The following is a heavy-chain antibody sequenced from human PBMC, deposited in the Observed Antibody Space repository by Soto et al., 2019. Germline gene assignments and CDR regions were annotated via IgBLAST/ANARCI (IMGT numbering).Heavy chain of an antibody. Sequence: SETLSLTCTASGDFVNSGNYYWTWMRQPPGKGLEWIGYVHRSVSTNYNPSLKSRVTIVLDTSKNRFSLRLESVTAADTGVYYCARDNRAADFWRDKDYGLDVWGQGTTVTVSS. CDR1: GDFVNSGNYY. CDR3: ARDNRAADFWRDKDYGLDV. D-gene: IGHD3-3*01. J-gene: IGHJ6*02. CDR2: VHRSVST. V-gene: IGHV4-61*01.